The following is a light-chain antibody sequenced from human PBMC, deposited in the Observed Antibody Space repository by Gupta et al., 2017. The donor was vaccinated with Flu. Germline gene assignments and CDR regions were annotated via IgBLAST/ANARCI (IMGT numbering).Light chain of an antibody. Sequence: EIVLTQSPATLSLSPGERATRSCRASQSVSSYLAWYQQKPGQAPRLLIYDASNRDTGIPARFSGSGSGTDFTLTISSLEPEDFAVYYCQQRSNWPRITFGGGTKVEIK. CDR2: DAS. CDR1: QSVSSY. J-gene: IGKJ4*01. CDR3: QQRSNWPRIT. V-gene: IGKV3-11*01.